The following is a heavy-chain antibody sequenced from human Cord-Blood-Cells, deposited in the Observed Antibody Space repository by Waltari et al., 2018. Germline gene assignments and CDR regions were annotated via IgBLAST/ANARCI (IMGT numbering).Heavy chain of an antibody. CDR1: GGSISSSSYY. J-gene: IGHJ4*02. D-gene: IGHD3-3*01. CDR3: ARRSGYYTDY. CDR2: IYYSGRP. V-gene: IGHV4-39*01. Sequence: QLQLQESGPGLVKPSETLSLTCTVSGGSISSSSYYWGWLRQPPGQGLEWIGSIYYSGRPYYNPALKSRVTISVDTSKNQFSLKLSSVTAADTAVYYCARRSGYYTDYWGQGTLVTVSS.